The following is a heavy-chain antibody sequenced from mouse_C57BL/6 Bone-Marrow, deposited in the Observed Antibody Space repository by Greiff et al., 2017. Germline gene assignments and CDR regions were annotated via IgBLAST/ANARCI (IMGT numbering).Heavy chain of an antibody. Sequence: VQLKQPGAELVRPGTSVKLSCKASGYTFTSYWMHWVKQRPGQGLEWIGVIDPSDSYTNYNQKFKGKATLTVDTSSSTAYMQLSSLTSEDSAVYYCARLAGYFFAYWGQGTLVTVSA. CDR3: ARLAGYFFAY. CDR2: IDPSDSYT. V-gene: IGHV1-59*01. CDR1: GYTFTSYW. D-gene: IGHD2-14*01. J-gene: IGHJ3*01.